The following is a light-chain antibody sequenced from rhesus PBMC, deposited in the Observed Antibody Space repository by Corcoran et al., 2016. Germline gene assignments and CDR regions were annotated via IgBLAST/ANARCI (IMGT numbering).Light chain of an antibody. V-gene: IGKV3-24*04. J-gene: IGKJ2*01. CDR3: LQSSNWPYS. CDR2: GAP. Sequence: EIVMTQSPATLALSPGERATLSCRASQSVSSYLAWYQQKPGQAPRLLIYGAPRRATGIPDRFSGSGSGTEFTLTISSLEPEDVGVYFCLQSSNWPYSFGQGTKVEIK. CDR1: QSVSSY.